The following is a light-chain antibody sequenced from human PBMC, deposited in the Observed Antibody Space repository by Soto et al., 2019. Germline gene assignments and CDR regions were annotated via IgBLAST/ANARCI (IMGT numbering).Light chain of an antibody. J-gene: IGKJ4*01. Sequence: EIVMTQSPATLSVSPGERDTLSCRASQSVSNNLAWYQQKPGQAPRLLIYGASTRATGIPASFSGSGSGTEFTLTITSLQSEDFAVYYCQQYNNWPRTFGGGTKVEIK. V-gene: IGKV3-15*01. CDR3: QQYNNWPRT. CDR1: QSVSNN. CDR2: GAS.